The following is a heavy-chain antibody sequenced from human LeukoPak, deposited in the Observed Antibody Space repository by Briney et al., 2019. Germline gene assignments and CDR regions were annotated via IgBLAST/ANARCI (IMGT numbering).Heavy chain of an antibody. V-gene: IGHV3-7*01. CDR3: VRHTRRSPGDY. CDR1: GVTFSSYW. D-gene: IGHD1-26*01. CDR2: IRDDGSDK. J-gene: IGHJ4*02. Sequence: GGSLRLSCAASGVTFSSYWMTWVRQAPGKGLEWMANIRDDGSDKYYVDSVKGRFTISRDNAQNTLLLQMDSLRVADTAVYYCVRHTRRSPGDYWGQGPLVTVST.